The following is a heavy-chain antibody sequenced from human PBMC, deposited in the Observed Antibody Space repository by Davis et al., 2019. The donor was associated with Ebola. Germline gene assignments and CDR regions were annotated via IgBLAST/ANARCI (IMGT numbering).Heavy chain of an antibody. Sequence: GESLKISCAVSGFTFSNYWLHWVRQAPGKGLVWVSRINGDGSSTTYADSVKGRFTISRDNAKHTLYLQMNSLRAEDTAVYYCARVAGPSTYSSSWHYFDSWGQGTLVTVSS. V-gene: IGHV3-74*01. CDR2: INGDGSST. J-gene: IGHJ4*02. CDR1: GFTFSNYW. D-gene: IGHD6-13*01. CDR3: ARVAGPSTYSSSWHYFDS.